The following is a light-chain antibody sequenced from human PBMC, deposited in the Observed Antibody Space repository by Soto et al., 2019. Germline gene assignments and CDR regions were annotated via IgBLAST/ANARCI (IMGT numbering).Light chain of an antibody. CDR3: ASWDDSLNGAL. V-gene: IGLV1-44*01. CDR2: GDN. Sequence: QSVLTQSPSASGTPGQRVTISCSGSSSNIESNTVTWYQQLPGRAPKLLIYGDNQRPSGVPDRFSGSKSGTSASLAISGLQSEDEADYYCASWDDSLNGALFGGGTKLTVL. CDR1: SSNIESNT. J-gene: IGLJ2*01.